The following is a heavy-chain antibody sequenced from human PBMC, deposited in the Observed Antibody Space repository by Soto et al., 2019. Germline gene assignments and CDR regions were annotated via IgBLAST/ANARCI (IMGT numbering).Heavy chain of an antibody. CDR2: ISSSSSYI. Sequence: PGGSLRLSCAASGFTFSSYSMNWVRQAPGKGLEWVSSISSSSSYIYYADSVKGRFTISRDNAKNSLYLQMNSLRAEDTAVYYCARDGGIAARPGYYYYYGMDVWGQGTTVTVSS. CDR1: GFTFSSYS. J-gene: IGHJ6*02. D-gene: IGHD6-6*01. V-gene: IGHV3-21*01. CDR3: ARDGGIAARPGYYYYYGMDV.